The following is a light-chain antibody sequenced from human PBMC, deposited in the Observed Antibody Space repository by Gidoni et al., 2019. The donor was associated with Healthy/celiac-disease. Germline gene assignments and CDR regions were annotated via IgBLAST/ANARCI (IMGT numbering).Light chain of an antibody. J-gene: IGKJ2*01. CDR1: QDISNY. Sequence: DIQMTQSPSSLSASVGDRVTITCQASQDISNYLNRYQQKPGKAPKLLIYDASNLETGVPSRFSGSGSGTDFTFTISSLQPEDIATYYCQQYDNLPKYTFGQXTKLEIK. CDR3: QQYDNLPKYT. CDR2: DAS. V-gene: IGKV1-33*01.